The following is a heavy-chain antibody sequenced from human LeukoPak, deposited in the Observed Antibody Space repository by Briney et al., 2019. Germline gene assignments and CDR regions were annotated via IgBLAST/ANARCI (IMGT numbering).Heavy chain of an antibody. CDR2: ISGSGAGT. CDR3: ARKEADSTWYFDL. V-gene: IGHV3-23*01. Sequence: GGSLRLSCAASGFTFSSYAMSWVRQAPGKGLEWVSAISGSGAGTYYADSVKGRFTISRDNSKNTLYLQMNSLRAEDTAFYYCARKEADSTWYFDLWGRGTLVTVSS. CDR1: GFTFSSYA. D-gene: IGHD2/OR15-2a*01. J-gene: IGHJ2*01.